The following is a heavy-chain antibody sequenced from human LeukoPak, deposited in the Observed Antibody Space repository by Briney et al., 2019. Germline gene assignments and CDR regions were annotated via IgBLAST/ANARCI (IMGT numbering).Heavy chain of an antibody. CDR1: GFTFSSYS. Sequence: PGGSLRLSCAASGFTFSSYSMNWVRQAPGKGLEWVSSLSSSSSYIYYADSVKGRFTISRDNAKNSLYLQMNSPRAEDTAVYYCARGGEMATIKGVYYFDYWGQGTLVTVSS. CDR2: LSSSSSYI. V-gene: IGHV3-21*01. J-gene: IGHJ4*02. CDR3: ARGGEMATIKGVYYFDY. D-gene: IGHD5-24*01.